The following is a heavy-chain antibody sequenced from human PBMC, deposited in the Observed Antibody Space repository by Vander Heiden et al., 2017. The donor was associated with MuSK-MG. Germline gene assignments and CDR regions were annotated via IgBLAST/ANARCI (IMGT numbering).Heavy chain of an antibody. V-gene: IGHV3-30-3*01. CDR3: ARDGPFGIPGFRSDYYYYYMDV. Sequence: QVQLVESGGGVVQPGRSLRLSCAASGFTFSSYAMHWVRQAPGKGLEWVAVISYDGSNKYYADSVKGRFTISRDNSKNTLYLQMNSLRAEDTAVYYCARDGPFGIPGFRSDYYYYYMDVWGKGTTVTVSS. D-gene: IGHD2-21*01. CDR1: GFTFSSYA. J-gene: IGHJ6*03. CDR2: ISYDGSNK.